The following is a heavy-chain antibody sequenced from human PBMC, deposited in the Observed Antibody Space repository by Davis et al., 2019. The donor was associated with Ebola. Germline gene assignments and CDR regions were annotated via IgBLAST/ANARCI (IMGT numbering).Heavy chain of an antibody. CDR2: MNPNSGNT. V-gene: IGHV1-8*01. CDR1: GYTFTSYD. CDR3: ARGLPSQYYYYGMDV. Sequence: AASVKVSCKASGYTFTSYDINWVRQATGQGLEWMGWMNPNSGNTGYAQKFQGRVTMTRNTSISTAYMELSSLRSEDTAVYYCARGLPSQYYYYGMDVWGQGTTVTVSS. J-gene: IGHJ6*02.